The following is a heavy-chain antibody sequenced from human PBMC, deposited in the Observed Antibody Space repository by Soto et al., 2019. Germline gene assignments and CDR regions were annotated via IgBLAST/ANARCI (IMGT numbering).Heavy chain of an antibody. CDR3: ASENSNYVLRGEDY. J-gene: IGHJ4*02. V-gene: IGHV1-69*02. CDR1: GGTFSSYT. Sequence: QVQLVQSGAEVKKPGSSVKVSCKASGGTFSSYTISWVRQAPGQGLEWMGRIIPILGIANYAQKLQGRVTIPADKSTSTAYMELSSLRSEDTAVYYCASENSNYVLRGEDYWGQGTLVTVSS. D-gene: IGHD4-4*01. CDR2: IIPILGIA.